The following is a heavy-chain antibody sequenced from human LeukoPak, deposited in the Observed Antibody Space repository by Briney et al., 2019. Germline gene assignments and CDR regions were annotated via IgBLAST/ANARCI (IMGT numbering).Heavy chain of an antibody. Sequence: GWSLRLSCAASGFTFSSYAMTWVRQAPGKGLEGVSGISGSGGSTYYADSVKGRFTISRHNSKNTLYLQMNSLRADDTAVYYCANSGTSRDYWGQGTLVTVSS. J-gene: IGHJ4*02. CDR2: ISGSGGST. V-gene: IGHV3-23*01. CDR1: GFTFSSYA. D-gene: IGHD1-1*01. CDR3: ANSGTSRDY.